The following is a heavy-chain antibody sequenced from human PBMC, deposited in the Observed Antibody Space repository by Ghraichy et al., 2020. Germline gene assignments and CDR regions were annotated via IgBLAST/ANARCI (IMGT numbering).Heavy chain of an antibody. V-gene: IGHV4-59*01. D-gene: IGHD3-22*01. Sequence: SETLSLTCTVSGGPINRYYWSWIRQPPGKGLEWIGYIYYSGNTNYNPSLKSRVTISIDTSKNHFSLKLSSVTAADTAVYYCARDQADYASSGHYYFYYGMDLWGQGTTVTVSS. CDR3: ARDQADYASSGHYYFYYGMDL. CDR1: GGPINRYY. CDR2: IYYSGNT. J-gene: IGHJ6*02.